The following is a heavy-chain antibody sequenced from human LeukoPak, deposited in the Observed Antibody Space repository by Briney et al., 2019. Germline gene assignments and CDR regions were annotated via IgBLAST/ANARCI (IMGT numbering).Heavy chain of an antibody. CDR1: GFTFSSHG. Sequence: PGGTLRLSCAASGFTFSSHGMNWVRQAPGKGLEWVSGIGGTGGFITYYAESVKGRSTVSRDNAKKSLYLQMNSRRAEDTAVYYCAELGITMIGGVWGKGTTVTISS. CDR2: IGGTGGFIT. J-gene: IGHJ6*04. CDR3: AELGITMIGGV. V-gene: IGHV3-23*01. D-gene: IGHD3-10*02.